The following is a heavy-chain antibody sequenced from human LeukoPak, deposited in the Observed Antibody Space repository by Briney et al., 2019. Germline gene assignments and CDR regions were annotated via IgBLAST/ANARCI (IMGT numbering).Heavy chain of an antibody. V-gene: IGHV1-8*01. CDR1: GYTFTSYD. Sequence: GASVKVSCKASGYTFTSYDVNWVRQATGQGLEWMGWMNPISGDTGYALKFQGRVTMSRNTSISTAYMELGSLRSEDTALYYCASGGIYYGAAFDFWGQGSLVTVSA. D-gene: IGHD1-26*01. J-gene: IGHJ4*02. CDR2: MNPISGDT. CDR3: ASGGIYYGAAFDF.